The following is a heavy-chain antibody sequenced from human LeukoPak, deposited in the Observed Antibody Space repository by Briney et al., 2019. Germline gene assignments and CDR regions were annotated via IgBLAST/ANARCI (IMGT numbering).Heavy chain of an antibody. J-gene: IGHJ4*02. V-gene: IGHV7-4-1*02. D-gene: IGHD3-10*01. CDR1: GYNFTTYA. Sequence: GASVKVSCKASGYNFTTYAVFWMRQAPGRGPEWMGWINTNTGKPTSAQGFTGRFVFSLDSSVSTSYLQINSLKADDTAIYYCAREGRGGEFDYWGRETRVTVSS. CDR2: INTNTGKP. CDR3: AREGRGGEFDY.